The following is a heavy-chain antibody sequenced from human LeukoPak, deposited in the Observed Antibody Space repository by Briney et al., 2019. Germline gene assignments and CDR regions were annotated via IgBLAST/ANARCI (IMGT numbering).Heavy chain of an antibody. D-gene: IGHD2-2*01. V-gene: IGHV3-11*04. CDR3: ARVEYQLLWNYYYYYMDV. J-gene: IGHJ6*03. Sequence: GGSLRLSCAASGFTFSDYYMSWIRQAPGKGLEWVSYISSSGSTIYYADSVKGRFTISRDNAKNSLYLQMNSLRAEDTAVYYCARVEYQLLWNYYYYYMDVWGKGTTVTVSS. CDR1: GFTFSDYY. CDR2: ISSSGSTI.